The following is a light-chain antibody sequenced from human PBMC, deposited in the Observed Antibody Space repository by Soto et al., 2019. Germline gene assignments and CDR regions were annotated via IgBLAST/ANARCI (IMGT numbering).Light chain of an antibody. Sequence: QSALTQPPSVSGAPGQRVTISCTGNSSNLGAGYDVHWYQQLPGAAPKLVIFGNRNRPSGVPERFSGSKSGTSASLAITGLQAEDEADYYFQAYDYSFTAAVFGGGTKVTVL. CDR2: GNR. J-gene: IGLJ3*02. CDR3: QAYDYSFTAAV. V-gene: IGLV1-40*01. CDR1: SSNLGAGYD.